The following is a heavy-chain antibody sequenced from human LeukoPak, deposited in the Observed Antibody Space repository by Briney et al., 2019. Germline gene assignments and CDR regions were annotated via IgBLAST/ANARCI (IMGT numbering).Heavy chain of an antibody. CDR3: ASVPGLDYYYYYGMDV. V-gene: IGHV1-18*01. CDR2: ISAYNVDT. CDR1: GYTFTSYG. J-gene: IGHJ6*02. Sequence: ASVKVSCKASGYTFTSYGISWVRQAPGQGLEWMGWISAYNVDTNYAQKLQGRVTMTTDTSTSTAYMELRSLRSDDTAVYYCASVPGLDYYYYYGMDVWGQGTTVTVSS. D-gene: IGHD6-19*01.